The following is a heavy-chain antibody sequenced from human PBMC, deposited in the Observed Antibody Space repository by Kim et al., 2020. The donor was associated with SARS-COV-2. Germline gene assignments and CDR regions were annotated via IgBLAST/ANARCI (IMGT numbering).Heavy chain of an antibody. D-gene: IGHD6-13*01. CDR3: ARVGSNRNQEGATYLDY. CDR2: IIPILDSA. CDR1: GGTFTSFA. V-gene: IGHV1-69*04. J-gene: IGHJ4*02. Sequence: SVKVSCKASGGTFTSFAYAWVRQVPGQGLEWMGRIIPILDSADNAQQFQGRVTLSADKSTSTAYMDLRKLTSDDTAVYYCARVGSNRNQEGATYLDYWGQGTLVTVSS.